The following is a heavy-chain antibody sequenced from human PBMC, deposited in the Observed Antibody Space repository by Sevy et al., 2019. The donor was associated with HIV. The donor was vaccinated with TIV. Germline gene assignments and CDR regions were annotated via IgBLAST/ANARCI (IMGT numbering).Heavy chain of an antibody. CDR1: GGSISSGGYF. J-gene: IGHJ4*01. CDR3: ARATGSSAGFDS. CDR2: MYHSGGT. Sequence: SETLSLTCTVSGGSISSGGYFWSWIRQHPGKGLEWIGYMYHSGGTYYNPSLKSRLSMSMDPSKNQFSLRMSTVTAADTAIYFCARATGSSAGFDSWGHGTVVTVSS. D-gene: IGHD2-15*01. V-gene: IGHV4-31*03.